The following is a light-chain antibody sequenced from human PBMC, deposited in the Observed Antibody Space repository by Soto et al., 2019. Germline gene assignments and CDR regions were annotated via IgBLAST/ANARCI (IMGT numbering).Light chain of an antibody. Sequence: QSVLTQSPSASASLGASVKLTCTLSSGHSSYALARHQQQPEKGPRYLMNLNSDGSHSKGDGIPDRFSGSSSGAERYLTISSLQSEDEADYYCQTWGTGIQGVFGGGTKVTVL. V-gene: IGLV4-69*01. CDR3: QTWGTGIQGV. CDR2: LNSDGSH. J-gene: IGLJ3*02. CDR1: SGHSSYA.